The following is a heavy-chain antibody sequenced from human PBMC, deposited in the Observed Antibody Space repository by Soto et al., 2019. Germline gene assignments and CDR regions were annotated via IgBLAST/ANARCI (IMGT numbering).Heavy chain of an antibody. D-gene: IGHD3-3*01. CDR1: GYTFTSCG. CDR3: ARAGFLEWLLYLFDY. Sequence: ASVKVSCKASGYTFTSCGISWVRQAPGQGLEWMGWISAYNGNTNYAQKLQGRVTMTTDTSTSTAYMELRSLRSDDTAVYYCARAGFLEWLLYLFDYWGQGTLVTVSS. CDR2: ISAYNGNT. J-gene: IGHJ4*02. V-gene: IGHV1-18*01.